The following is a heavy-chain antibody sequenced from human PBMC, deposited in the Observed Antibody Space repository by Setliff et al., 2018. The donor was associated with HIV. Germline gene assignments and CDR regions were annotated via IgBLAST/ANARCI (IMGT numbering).Heavy chain of an antibody. CDR3: ARDPYCSGDGCFRYYQH. CDR2: IHYSGST. J-gene: IGHJ1*01. V-gene: IGHV4-39*07. CDR1: GGCIGRSNYY. Sequence: SETLSLTCSVSGGCIGRSNYYWGWIRQSPGKGLEWIGNIHYSGSTYYNPSLKSRVTISVDTCRNQFYLDLRSVTAADTAVYFCARDPYCSGDGCFRYYQHWGRGTLVTVSS. D-gene: IGHD2-15*01.